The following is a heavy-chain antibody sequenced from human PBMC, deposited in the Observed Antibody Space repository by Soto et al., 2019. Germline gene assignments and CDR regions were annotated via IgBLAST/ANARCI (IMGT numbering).Heavy chain of an antibody. CDR3: GRDLTSNANCIDP. V-gene: IGHV4-31*03. D-gene: IGHD2-2*01. CDR1: GDPLHIGGYY. Sequence: SETVSLTCSVSGDPLHIGGYYWTWIRQRPGEGLEWMGYIYYTGKTYYNPSLESRLTMSVDRSKNQFSLKLNSVTAADTAVYYCGRDLTSNANCIDPWGQGTLVTVSS. J-gene: IGHJ5*02. CDR2: IYYTGKT.